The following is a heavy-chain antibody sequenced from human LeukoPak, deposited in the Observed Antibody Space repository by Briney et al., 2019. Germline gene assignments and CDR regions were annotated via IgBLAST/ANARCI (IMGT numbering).Heavy chain of an antibody. J-gene: IGHJ4*02. CDR1: GYSISSGYY. V-gene: IGHV4-38-2*02. Sequence: SETLSLTCAVSGYSISSGYYWGWIRQPPGKGLEWIGSIYHSGSTYYNPSLKSRVTISVDTSKNQFSLKLSSVTAADTAVYYCAREVGYSYGSDFCGQGTLVTVSS. D-gene: IGHD5-18*01. CDR2: IYHSGST. CDR3: AREVGYSYGSDF.